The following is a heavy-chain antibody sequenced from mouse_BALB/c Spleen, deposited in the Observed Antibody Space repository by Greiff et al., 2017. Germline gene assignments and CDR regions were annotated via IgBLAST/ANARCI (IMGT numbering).Heavy chain of an antibody. CDR3: ARGGGYDSWFAY. CDR1: GFTFSSYA. J-gene: IGHJ3*01. CDR2: ISSGGST. V-gene: IGHV5-6-5*01. D-gene: IGHD2-2*01. Sequence: EVKLVESGGGLVKPGGSLKLSCAASGFTFSSYAMSWVRQTPEKRLEWVASISSGGSTYYPDSVKGRFTISRDNARNILYLQMSSLRSEDTAMYYCARGGGYDSWFAYWGQGTLVTVSA.